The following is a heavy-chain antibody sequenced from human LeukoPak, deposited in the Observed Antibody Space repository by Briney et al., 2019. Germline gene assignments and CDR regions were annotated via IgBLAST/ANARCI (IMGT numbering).Heavy chain of an antibody. V-gene: IGHV3-48*03. CDR1: GFSFSNYE. CDR2: INSGGATI. D-gene: IGHD3-10*01. J-gene: IGHJ6*02. Sequence: GGSLRLSCAASGFSFSNYEMNWVRQAPGRGLEWVSYINSGGATIYYADSVKGRFTISRDNSKNTLYLQMNSLRAEDTAVYYCAKSGETPQDVWGQGTTVTVSS. CDR3: AKSGETPQDV.